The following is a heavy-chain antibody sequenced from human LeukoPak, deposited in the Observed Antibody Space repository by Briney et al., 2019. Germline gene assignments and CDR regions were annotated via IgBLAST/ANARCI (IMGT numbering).Heavy chain of an antibody. J-gene: IGHJ5*02. CDR3: ARDFTGYGDYEDWFDP. CDR1: GFTFSSYG. D-gene: IGHD4-17*01. V-gene: IGHV3-30*03. Sequence: GGSLRLSCAASGFTFSSYGMHWVRQAPGKGLEWVAVISYDGSNKYYADSVKGRFTISRDNAKNSLYLQMNSLRAEDTAVYYCARDFTGYGDYEDWFDPRGQGTLVTVSS. CDR2: ISYDGSNK.